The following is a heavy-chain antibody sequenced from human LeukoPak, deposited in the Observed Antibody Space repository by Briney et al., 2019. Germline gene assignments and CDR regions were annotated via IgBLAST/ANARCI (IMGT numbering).Heavy chain of an antibody. V-gene: IGHV3-7*01. CDR2: IKQDGSEK. Sequence: SLSLCAAGSEFTGRGSGLIWVRPAPGKKLEWVANIKQDGSEKNYVDSVKGRFTISRDNAENSLFLQMNSLRVEDTAVYYCAREWQGGIAAAGTRIEGDYWGQGTLVAVSS. CDR1: EFTGRGSG. D-gene: IGHD6-13*01. CDR3: AREWQGGIAAAGTRIEGDY. J-gene: IGHJ4*02.